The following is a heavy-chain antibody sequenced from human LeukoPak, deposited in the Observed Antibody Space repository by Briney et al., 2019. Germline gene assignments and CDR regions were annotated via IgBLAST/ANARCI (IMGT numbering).Heavy chain of an antibody. Sequence: PGGSLRLSCAASGFTFSSYAMSWVRQAPGKGLEWVSAISGSGGSTYYADSVKGRFTISRDNSKNTLYLHMNSLRAEDTAVYYCAKDFMVRGVPIDYWGQGTLVTVSS. D-gene: IGHD3-10*01. J-gene: IGHJ4*02. CDR3: AKDFMVRGVPIDY. CDR1: GFTFSSYA. V-gene: IGHV3-23*01. CDR2: ISGSGGST.